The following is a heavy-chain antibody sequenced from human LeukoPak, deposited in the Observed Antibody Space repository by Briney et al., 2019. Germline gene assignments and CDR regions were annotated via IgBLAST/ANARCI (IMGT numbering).Heavy chain of an antibody. J-gene: IGHJ4*02. CDR1: GFIFSNYG. D-gene: IGHD6-19*01. V-gene: IGHV3-33*01. Sequence: GGSLRLSCEASGFIFSNYGMHWVRQAPGKGLEWLALIWYEGQTKFYADSVKGRFTISRDNSGNTLFLHMTNLRVEDTAVYYCAREWGRIAVAGGPGYWGQGALVTVSS. CDR3: AREWGRIAVAGGPGY. CDR2: IWYEGQTK.